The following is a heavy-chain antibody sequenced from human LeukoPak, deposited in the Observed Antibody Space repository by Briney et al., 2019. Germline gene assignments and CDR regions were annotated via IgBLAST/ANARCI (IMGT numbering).Heavy chain of an antibody. Sequence: GGSLRLSCAASGFPFSAYYMHWVRQAPGKGLEYVSAISDNGGSTFYADSVKGRFTISRDNSRNTLYHQMGSLRADDMGVYYCARGNNYAYDYWGQGTLVTVSS. CDR2: ISDNGGST. J-gene: IGHJ4*02. V-gene: IGHV3-64*02. CDR1: GFPFSAYY. D-gene: IGHD5-18*01. CDR3: ARGNNYAYDY.